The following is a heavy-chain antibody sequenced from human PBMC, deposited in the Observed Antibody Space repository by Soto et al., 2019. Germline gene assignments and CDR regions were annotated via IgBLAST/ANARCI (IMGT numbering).Heavy chain of an antibody. CDR2: ISGSGGST. V-gene: IGHV3-23*01. Sequence: GGSLRLSCAASGFTFSSYAMSWVRQAPGKGLEWVSAISGSGGSTYYADSVKGRFTISRDNSKNTLYLQMNSLRAEDTAVYYCAKDQYSSSDSLDYYYGMDVWGQGTTVTVSS. D-gene: IGHD6-6*01. CDR3: AKDQYSSSDSLDYYYGMDV. J-gene: IGHJ6*02. CDR1: GFTFSSYA.